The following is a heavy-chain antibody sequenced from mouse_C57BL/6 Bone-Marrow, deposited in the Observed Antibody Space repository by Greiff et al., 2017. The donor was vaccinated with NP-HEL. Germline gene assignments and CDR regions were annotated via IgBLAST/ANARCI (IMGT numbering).Heavy chain of an antibody. CDR3: SSRSNGAFAY. D-gene: IGHD2-5*01. J-gene: IGHJ3*01. CDR2: IWGVGST. CDR1: GFSLTSYG. V-gene: IGHV2-6*01. Sequence: VKLQESGPGLVAPSQSLSITCTVSGFSLTSYGVDWVRQSPGKGLEWLGVIWGVGSTNYNSALKSRLSISKYNSKSQVFLKMNRLQTDDTAMYYCSSRSNGAFAYWGQGTLVTVSA.